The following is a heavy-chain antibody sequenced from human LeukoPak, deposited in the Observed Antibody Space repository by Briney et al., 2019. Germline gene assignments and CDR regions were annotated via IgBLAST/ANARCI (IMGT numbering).Heavy chain of an antibody. J-gene: IGHJ6*03. D-gene: IGHD3-22*01. V-gene: IGHV4-39*01. CDR2: IYYSGST. Sequence: SETLSLTCTVSGGSISSYFWGWIRQPPGKGLEWIGSIYYSGSTYYNPSLKSRVTISVDTSKNQFSLKLSSVTAADTAVYYCARQAYYYDSSGYYLFDYYYYYMDVWGKGTTVTISS. CDR1: GGSISSYF. CDR3: ARQAYYYDSSGYYLFDYYYYYMDV.